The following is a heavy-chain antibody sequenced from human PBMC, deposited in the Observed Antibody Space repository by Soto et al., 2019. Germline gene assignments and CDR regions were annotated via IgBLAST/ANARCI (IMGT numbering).Heavy chain of an antibody. CDR1: GGSFSGYD. D-gene: IGHD1-1*01. J-gene: IGHJ6*02. V-gene: IGHV4-34*01. Sequence: PSETLSLTCAVYGGSFSGYDWSWIRQPPGKGQEWIGEINHSGSTNYNPSLKSRVTISVDTSKNQLSLTLSSVTGADTAVYYCAGRGPDRYYYYYYGMDFWGQGTTVTVS. CDR3: AGRGPDRYYYYYYGMDF. CDR2: INHSGST.